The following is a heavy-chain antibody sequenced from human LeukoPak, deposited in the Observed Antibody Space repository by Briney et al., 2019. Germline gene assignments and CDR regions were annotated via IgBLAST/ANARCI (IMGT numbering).Heavy chain of an antibody. CDR3: ARVGTTGIDFDY. Sequence: GGSVRLSRAAPGFTFSSYVMPWVRPAAGKGLAWVAVISSSSSTIYYADSVKGRFNISRDNSKNSLCLQMNSLRDEDTAVYYCARVGTTGIDFDYWGQGTLVTVSS. D-gene: IGHD1-1*01. J-gene: IGHJ4*02. V-gene: IGHV3-48*02. CDR1: GFTFSSYV. CDR2: ISSSSSTI.